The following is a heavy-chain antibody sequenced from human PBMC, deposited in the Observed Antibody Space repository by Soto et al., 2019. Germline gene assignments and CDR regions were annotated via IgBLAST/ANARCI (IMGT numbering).Heavy chain of an antibody. J-gene: IGHJ5*02. V-gene: IGHV4-30-4*01. Sequence: QMQLQESGPGLVKPSQTLSLTCTVSGGSISSGDYYWSWIRQPPGKGLEWIGYIYYSGSTNYNPSLKSRVTISVDPSKNQFSLQLGSVTAADTAVYYCARVRGRLLRFDPWGQGTLVTVSS. CDR3: ARVRGRLLRFDP. D-gene: IGHD2-15*01. CDR2: IYYSGST. CDR1: GGSISSGDYY.